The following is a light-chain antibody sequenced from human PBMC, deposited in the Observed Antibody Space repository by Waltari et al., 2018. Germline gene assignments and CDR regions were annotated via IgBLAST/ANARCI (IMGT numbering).Light chain of an antibody. CDR2: GAS. CDR3: QVYGTSQWT. J-gene: IGKJ1*01. V-gene: IGKV3-20*01. Sequence: IVLTQSPGTVSLSPGEGATLSCRASQSVSISYIAWYQKKAGQPPRLLIYGASSRASGTPVRFSGSGSGTGFTLTISGLEPEDFGVYYCQVYGTSQWTFGQGTRVEI. CDR1: QSVSISY.